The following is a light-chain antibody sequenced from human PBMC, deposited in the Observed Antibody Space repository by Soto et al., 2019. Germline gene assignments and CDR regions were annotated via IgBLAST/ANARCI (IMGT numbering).Light chain of an antibody. CDR1: SSNIGSNT. CDR2: SNN. Sequence: QSVLTRPPSASRTPGQRVTISCSGSSSNIGSNTVNWYQQLPGTAPKLLIYSNNQRPSGVPDRFSGSKSGTSASLAISGLQSEDEADYYCAAWDDSLNGYVFGTGTKVNVL. J-gene: IGLJ1*01. V-gene: IGLV1-44*01. CDR3: AAWDDSLNGYV.